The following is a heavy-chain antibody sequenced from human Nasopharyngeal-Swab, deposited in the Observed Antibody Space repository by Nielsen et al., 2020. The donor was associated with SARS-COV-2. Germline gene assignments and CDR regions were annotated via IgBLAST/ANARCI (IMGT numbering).Heavy chain of an antibody. Sequence: WIRQPPGKGLEWIGYIYYSTNTNYDPSRSTSYNPFLKSRVTISVDTSRSQFSLKPSSVTAADSAVYYCARHTYHYYYFYMDVWGRGTTVTVSS. J-gene: IGHJ6*03. CDR2: IYYSTNTNYDPSRST. V-gene: IGHV4-59*08. D-gene: IGHD2-21*01. CDR3: ARHTYHYYYFYMDV.